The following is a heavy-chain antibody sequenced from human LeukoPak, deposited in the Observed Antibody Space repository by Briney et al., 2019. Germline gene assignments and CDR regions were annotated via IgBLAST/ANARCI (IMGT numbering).Heavy chain of an antibody. CDR3: VSFYETY. J-gene: IGHJ4*02. CDR2: INSDGSWT. CDR1: GNYW. D-gene: IGHD2/OR15-2a*01. Sequence: GGSLRLSCAASGNYWMHWVRQVPGKGLVWVSHINSDGSWTSYADSVKGRFTISKDSAKNTVYLQMNSLRAEDTAVYYCVSFYETYWGRGTLVTVSS. V-gene: IGHV3-74*01.